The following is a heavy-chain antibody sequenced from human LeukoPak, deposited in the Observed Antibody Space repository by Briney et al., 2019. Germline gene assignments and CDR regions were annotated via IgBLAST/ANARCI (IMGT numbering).Heavy chain of an antibody. CDR2: ISWNSGSI. CDR1: GFTFDDYA. Sequence: GGSLRLSCAASGFTFDDYAMHWVQQAPGKGLEWVSGISWNSGSIGYADSVKGRFTISRDNAKNSLYLQMNSLRAEDTALYYCAKDIRDYYDSSGGYYFDYWGQGTLVTVSS. J-gene: IGHJ4*02. CDR3: AKDIRDYYDSSGGYYFDY. V-gene: IGHV3-9*01. D-gene: IGHD3-22*01.